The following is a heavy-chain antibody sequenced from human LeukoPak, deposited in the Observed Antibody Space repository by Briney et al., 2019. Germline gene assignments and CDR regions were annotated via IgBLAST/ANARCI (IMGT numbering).Heavy chain of an antibody. V-gene: IGHV3-53*01. J-gene: IGHJ4*02. CDR2: VYRGASI. D-gene: IGHD1-26*01. CDR3: ARATDTNYFDF. Sequence: GGSLRLSCAASGFTVSRNSMAWVRQAPGKGLEWVSIVYRGASIYYLDSVKGRFTISRDNSENTLHLQMNNLRAEDTAIYYCARATDTNYFDFWGQGTLLTVSS. CDR1: GFTVSRNS.